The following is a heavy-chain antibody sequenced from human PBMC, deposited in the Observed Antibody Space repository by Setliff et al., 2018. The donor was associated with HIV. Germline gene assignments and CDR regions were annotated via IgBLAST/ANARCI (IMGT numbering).Heavy chain of an antibody. CDR1: GFTFSSYA. CDR3: AGESSIAVAEYFQH. Sequence: GVLRLSCAASGFTFSSYAMSWVRQAPGKGLEWVSAISGSGGSTYYADSVKGRFTISRDNSKNTLYLQMNSLRAEDTAVYYCAGESSIAVAEYFQHWGQGTLVTVSS. J-gene: IGHJ1*01. V-gene: IGHV3-23*01. D-gene: IGHD6-19*01. CDR2: ISGSGGST.